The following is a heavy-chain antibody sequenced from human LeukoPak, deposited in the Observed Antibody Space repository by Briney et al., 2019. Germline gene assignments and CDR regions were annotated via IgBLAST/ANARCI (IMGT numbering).Heavy chain of an antibody. CDR1: DHTFTYYY. CDR3: ARPGPKFVSRGDYFDY. CDR2: IYYTGSS. D-gene: IGHD2-2*01. V-gene: IGHV4-59*12. Sequence: SETLSLTCDVTDHTFTYYYWTWIRQPPGKGLEWIGSIYYTGSSNYNPSLESRVTMSIDTSNNQFSLKLSSVTAADTAVYYCARPGPKFVSRGDYFDYWGQGTLVTVSS. J-gene: IGHJ4*02.